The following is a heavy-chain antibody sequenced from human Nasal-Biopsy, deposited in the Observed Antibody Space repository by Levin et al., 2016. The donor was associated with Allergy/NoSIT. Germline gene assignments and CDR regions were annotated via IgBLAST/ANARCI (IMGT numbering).Heavy chain of an antibody. V-gene: IGHV3-23*01. D-gene: IGHD3-3*02. CDR2: LASDGRT. CDR3: AEGGISPPRAAS. J-gene: IGHJ5*02. CDR1: GFTFSNYA. Sequence: GGSLRLSCAASGFTFSNYAMSWVRQAPGEGLEWVSALASDGRTFFADPVKGRFTISRDNSYNTLYLQMSSLRGEDTAVYYCAEGGISPPRAASWGQGTLVTVSS.